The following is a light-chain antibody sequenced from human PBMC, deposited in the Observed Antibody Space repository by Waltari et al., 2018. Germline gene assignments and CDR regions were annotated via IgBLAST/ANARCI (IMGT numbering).Light chain of an antibody. J-gene: IGLJ2*01. Sequence: SALTPPPSVSGSPGQSSTISCTGPNSDIGAYTSVFSYQQYPGTAPKLIIYDVNSRPSGISVRFSGSKSGNTASLTISGLQAEDEADYYCSAHSASSTHVLFGGGTKLTVL. V-gene: IGLV2-14*03. CDR1: NSDIGAYTS. CDR2: DVN. CDR3: SAHSASSTHVL.